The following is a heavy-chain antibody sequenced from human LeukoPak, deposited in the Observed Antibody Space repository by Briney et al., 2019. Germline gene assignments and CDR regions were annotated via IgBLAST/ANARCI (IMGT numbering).Heavy chain of an antibody. CDR1: GGTFSSYA. CDR3: ERDYSGIVVVPAARVRYNWFDP. V-gene: IGHV1-69*05. D-gene: IGHD2-2*01. J-gene: IGHJ5*02. Sequence: SVKVSCKASGGTFSSYAISWVRQAPGQGLEWMGRIIPIFGTANYSQKFQGRVTVTTDESTSTAYMELSSLRPEDTAVYYCERDYSGIVVVPAARVRYNWFDPWGQGTLVTVSS. CDR2: IIPIFGTA.